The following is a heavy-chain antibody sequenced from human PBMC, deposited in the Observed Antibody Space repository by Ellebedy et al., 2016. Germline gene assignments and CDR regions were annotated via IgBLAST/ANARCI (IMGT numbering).Heavy chain of an antibody. D-gene: IGHD3-10*01. V-gene: IGHV1-18*04. CDR1: GYTFTTFS. J-gene: IGHJ4*02. CDR3: AKTSGWGYGEN. Sequence: ASVKVSCXASGYTFTTFSITWVRQVPGQGLEWMGFVNTFSGNTKFAQKFQGRASMTTDSSTHTAYMDLRSLRSDDTAMYYCAKTSGWGYGENWGQGTLVIVSS. CDR2: VNTFSGNT.